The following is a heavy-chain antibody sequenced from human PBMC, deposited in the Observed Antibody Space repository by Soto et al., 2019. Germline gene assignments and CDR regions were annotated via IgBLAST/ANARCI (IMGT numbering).Heavy chain of an antibody. D-gene: IGHD2-15*01. CDR2: ISAYNGNT. J-gene: IGHJ5*02. Sequence: QVQLVQSGAEVKKPGASVKVSGKASGYTFTSYGISWVRQAPGQGLEWMGWISAYNGNTNYAQKLQGRVTMTTDTSTSTAYMELRSLRSDDTAVYYCAREGRGCSGGSCSRGWFDPWGQGTLVTVSS. V-gene: IGHV1-18*01. CDR3: AREGRGCSGGSCSRGWFDP. CDR1: GYTFTSYG.